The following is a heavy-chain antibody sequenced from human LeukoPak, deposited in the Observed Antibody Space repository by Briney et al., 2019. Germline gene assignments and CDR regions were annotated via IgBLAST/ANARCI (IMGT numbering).Heavy chain of an antibody. CDR2: ISSSGSNI. V-gene: IGHV3-48*03. CDR3: ARRSSFDY. J-gene: IGHJ4*02. CDR1: GFTFSSYG. Sequence: GGSLRLSCAASGFTFSSYGMNWVRLTPGRGLEWLSYISSSGSNINYADSVKGRFSISRDNAENSLFLQMSSLRAEDTAVYYCARRSSFDYWGQGVLVTVSS.